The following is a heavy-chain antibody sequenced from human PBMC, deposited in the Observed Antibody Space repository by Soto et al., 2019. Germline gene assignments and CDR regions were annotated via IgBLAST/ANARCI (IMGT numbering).Heavy chain of an antibody. Sequence: SETLSLTCTVSGDSINNYYWSWIRQPPGKRLEWIGYIYYPGSTTYNPSLESRVTMSVDTSKNQFSLKLSSVNAADTAVYYCAKYRRTEAEGFTLDYWGRGTLVTVS. CDR3: AKYRRTEAEGFTLDY. CDR2: IYYPGST. V-gene: IGHV4-59*01. J-gene: IGHJ4*02. CDR1: GDSINNYY. D-gene: IGHD6-13*01.